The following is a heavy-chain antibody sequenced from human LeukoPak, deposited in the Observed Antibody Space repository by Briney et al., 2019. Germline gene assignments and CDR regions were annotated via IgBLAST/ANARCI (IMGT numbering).Heavy chain of an antibody. J-gene: IGHJ4*02. CDR2: INHNGNVN. CDR1: GFTFSSYW. V-gene: IGHV3-7*01. Sequence: GGSLRLSCAASGFTFSSYWMNWARQAPGKGLEWVASINHNGNVNYYADSVKGRFTISRDNAKNSLYLQMNSLRAEDTAVYYCARDRDIVVVPAPSPFDYWGQGTLVTVSS. D-gene: IGHD2-2*01. CDR3: ARDRDIVVVPAPSPFDY.